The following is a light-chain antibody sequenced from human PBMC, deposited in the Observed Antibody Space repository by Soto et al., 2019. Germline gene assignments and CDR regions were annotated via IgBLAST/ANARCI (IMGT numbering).Light chain of an antibody. Sequence: SALTQPASVSGSPGQSITISCTGTSSDVGGYNYVSWYQQHPGKAPKLMIYEVSNRPSGVSNRFSGSKSGNTASLTISGLQAEDEADYYCSSYTSSSTLVFGGGTKLIVL. CDR3: SSYTSSSTLV. CDR1: SSDVGGYNY. J-gene: IGLJ2*01. V-gene: IGLV2-14*01. CDR2: EVS.